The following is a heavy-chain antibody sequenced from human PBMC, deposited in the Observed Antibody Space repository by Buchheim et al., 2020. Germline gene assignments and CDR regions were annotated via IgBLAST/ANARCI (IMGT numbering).Heavy chain of an antibody. CDR3: AGLDSYGHLDY. CDR2: IYYGGSI. D-gene: IGHD3-16*01. Sequence: QVQLQESGPGLVKPSETLSLTCSVSGYSITMYYWSWIRQSPGKGLEYIGYIYYGGSIKYSPSLKSRAALLMDSSKNQFSMRLNSVTAADTAIYYCAGLDSYGHLDYWGQGAL. V-gene: IGHV4-59*08. J-gene: IGHJ4*02. CDR1: GYSITMYY.